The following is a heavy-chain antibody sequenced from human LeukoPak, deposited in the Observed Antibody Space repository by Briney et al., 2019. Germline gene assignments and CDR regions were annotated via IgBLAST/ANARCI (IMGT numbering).Heavy chain of an antibody. CDR2: IIPIFGTA. V-gene: IGHV1-69*13. Sequence: SVTVSCKASGDTFSSYAISWVQQAPGQGLEWMGGIIPIFGTANYAQKFQGRVTITADESTSTAYMELSSLRSEDTAVYYCARAAAAGDETLDYWGQGTLVTVSS. D-gene: IGHD6-13*01. CDR1: GDTFSSYA. CDR3: ARAAAAGDETLDY. J-gene: IGHJ4*02.